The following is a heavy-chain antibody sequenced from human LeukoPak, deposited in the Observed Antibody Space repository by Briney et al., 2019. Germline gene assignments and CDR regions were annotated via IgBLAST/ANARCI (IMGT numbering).Heavy chain of an antibody. CDR1: GFTFSSYA. CDR2: ISGSGGST. J-gene: IGHJ4*02. V-gene: IGHV3-23*01. D-gene: IGHD2-2*01. CDR3: ARDLGYCSSTSCYEGDY. Sequence: GGSLRLSCAASGFTFSSYAMSWVRQAPGKGLEWVSAISGSGGSTYYADSVKGRFTISRDNAKNSLYLQMNSLRAEDTAVYYCARDLGYCSSTSCYEGDYWDQGTLVTVSS.